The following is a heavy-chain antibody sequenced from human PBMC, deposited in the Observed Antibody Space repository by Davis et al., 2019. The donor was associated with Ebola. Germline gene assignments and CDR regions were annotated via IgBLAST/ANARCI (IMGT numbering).Heavy chain of an antibody. V-gene: IGHV4-39*07. CDR3: ARERSGYPVLGFDP. Sequence: MPSETLSLTCTVSGGSISSSSYYWGWIRQPPGKGLEWIGSIYYSGSTYYNPSLKSRVTISVDTSKNQFSLKLSSVTAADTAVYYCARERSGYPVLGFDPWGQGTLVTVSS. CDR1: GGSISSSSYY. CDR2: IYYSGST. J-gene: IGHJ5*02. D-gene: IGHD3-22*01.